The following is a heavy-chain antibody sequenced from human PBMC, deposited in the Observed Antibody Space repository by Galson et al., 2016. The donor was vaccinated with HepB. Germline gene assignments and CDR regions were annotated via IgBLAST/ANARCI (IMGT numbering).Heavy chain of an antibody. Sequence: SLRLSCAASGFNFNRYAVNWVRQAPGKGLEWVSTISGGGATSYFADSVKGRFTISRDNSKNTVYVQMTSLRVEDTAVYYCAKEGCGGDCRNYFDFWGQGTLVTVSS. CDR1: GFNFNRYA. CDR2: ISGGGATS. D-gene: IGHD2-21*02. CDR3: AKEGCGGDCRNYFDF. V-gene: IGHV3-23*01. J-gene: IGHJ4*02.